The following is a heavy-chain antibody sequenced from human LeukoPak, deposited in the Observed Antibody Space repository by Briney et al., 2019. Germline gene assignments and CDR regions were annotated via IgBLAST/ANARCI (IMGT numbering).Heavy chain of an antibody. CDR2: IYYSGST. CDR1: GGSISSSY. V-gene: IGHV4-59*01. J-gene: IGHJ2*01. CDR3: ASQAGSHWYFDL. Sequence: SETLSLTCTVSGGSISSSYWSWIRQPPGKGLEWIGYIYYSGSTNYNPSLKSRVTISVDTSKNQFSLKLTSVTAADTAVYYCASQAGSHWYFDLWGRGTLVTVSS. D-gene: IGHD1-26*01.